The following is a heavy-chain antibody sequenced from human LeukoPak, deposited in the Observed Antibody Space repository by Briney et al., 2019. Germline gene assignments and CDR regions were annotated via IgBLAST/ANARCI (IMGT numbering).Heavy chain of an antibody. Sequence: GRSLRLSCAASGFTFSSYAMHWVRQAPGKGLEWVAVISYDGSNKYYADSVKGRFTISRDNAKNSLYLQMNSLRAEDTAVYYCARVGGYYYDSSGTYGMDVWGQGTTVTVSS. CDR2: ISYDGSNK. CDR1: GFTFSSYA. J-gene: IGHJ6*02. CDR3: ARVGGYYYDSSGTYGMDV. D-gene: IGHD3-22*01. V-gene: IGHV3-30*04.